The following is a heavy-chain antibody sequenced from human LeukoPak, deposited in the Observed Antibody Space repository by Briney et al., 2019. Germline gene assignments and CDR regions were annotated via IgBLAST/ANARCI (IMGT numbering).Heavy chain of an antibody. D-gene: IGHD3-10*01. Sequence: SETLSLTCTVSGGSISTSNYYWGWIRQPPGKGLEWIGNIFYSGSTYYSPSVKSRVTISLDTSRNQFSLKLNSVTAADTAVYYCARLPHYYGSGSYYKGAYYFDYWGQGTLVTVSS. CDR2: IFYSGST. CDR1: GGSISTSNYY. V-gene: IGHV4-39*07. CDR3: ARLPHYYGSGSYYKGAYYFDY. J-gene: IGHJ4*02.